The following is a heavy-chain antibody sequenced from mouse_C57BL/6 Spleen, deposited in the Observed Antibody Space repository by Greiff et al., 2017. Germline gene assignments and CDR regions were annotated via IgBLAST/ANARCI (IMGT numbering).Heavy chain of an antibody. CDR1: GFNIKNTY. CDR3: VRSYYDYDEGYFDY. D-gene: IGHD2-4*01. Sequence: VQLKESVAELVRPGASVKLSCTASGFNIKNTYMHWVKQRPEQGLEWIGRIDPANGNTKYAPKFQGKATITADTSSNTAYLQLSSLTSEDTAIYYCVRSYYDYDEGYFDYWGQGTTLTVSS. J-gene: IGHJ2*01. CDR2: IDPANGNT. V-gene: IGHV14-3*01.